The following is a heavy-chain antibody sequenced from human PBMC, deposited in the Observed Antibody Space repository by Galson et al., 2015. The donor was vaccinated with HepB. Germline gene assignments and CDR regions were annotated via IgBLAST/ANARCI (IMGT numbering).Heavy chain of an antibody. V-gene: IGHV6-1*01. CDR1: GDSVSSNSAA. CDR3: ATRGSLDFWSGYPEAFDI. J-gene: IGHJ3*02. D-gene: IGHD3-3*01. Sequence: CAISGDSVSSNSAAWNWIRQSPSRGLEWLGRTYYRSKWYNDYAVSVKSRITINPDTSKNQFSLQLNSVTAADTAVYYCATRGSLDFWSGYPEAFDIWGQGTMLTVSS. CDR2: TYYRSKWYN.